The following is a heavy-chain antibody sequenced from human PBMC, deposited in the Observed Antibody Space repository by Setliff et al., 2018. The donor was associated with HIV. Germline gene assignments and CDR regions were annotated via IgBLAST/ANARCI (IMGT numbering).Heavy chain of an antibody. CDR2: ISWSSGNV. V-gene: IGHV3-9*01. D-gene: IGHD6-19*01. Sequence: GGSLRLSCAASGFRFDDYAMHWVRQAPGKGLEWVSGISWSSGNVGSADSVKGRFTMSRDNSNNTLYLQMNSLRAEDTAVYYCARAMGSSGWYAMDVWGKGTTVTVSS. CDR3: ARAMGSSGWYAMDV. CDR1: GFRFDDYA. J-gene: IGHJ6*03.